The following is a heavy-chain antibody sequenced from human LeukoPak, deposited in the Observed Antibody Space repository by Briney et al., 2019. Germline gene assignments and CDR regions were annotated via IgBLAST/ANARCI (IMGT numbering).Heavy chain of an antibody. V-gene: IGHV4-59*01. J-gene: IGHJ5*02. Sequence: SETLSLTCAVYGGSFSGYYWSWIRQPPGKGLEWIGYIYYSGSTNYNPSLKSRVTISVDTSKNQFSLKLSSVTAADTAVYYCARVYDSSGYDWFDPWGQGTLVTVSS. CDR1: GGSFSGYY. CDR2: IYYSGST. D-gene: IGHD3-22*01. CDR3: ARVYDSSGYDWFDP.